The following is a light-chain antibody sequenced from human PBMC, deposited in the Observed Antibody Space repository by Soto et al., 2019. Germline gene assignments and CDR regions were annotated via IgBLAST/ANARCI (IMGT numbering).Light chain of an antibody. J-gene: IGKJ4*01. CDR1: QSVSSN. CDR3: QQYDNWPPLT. CDR2: GAS. V-gene: IGKV3D-15*01. Sequence: EVLMTQSPATLSLSPGERATLSCRASQSVSSNLAWYQQRRGQAPRLLIYGASSRATGIPARFSGSGSGTEFTLTISSLQSEDFAGYYCQQYDNWPPLTFGGGTKVEIK.